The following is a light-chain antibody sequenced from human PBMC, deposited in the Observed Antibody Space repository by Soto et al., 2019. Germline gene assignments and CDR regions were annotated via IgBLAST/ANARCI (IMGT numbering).Light chain of an antibody. CDR2: LAS. V-gene: IGKV3-11*01. J-gene: IGKJ1*01. CDR3: HQRQSWPRT. CDR1: QAVNTR. Sequence: EIVLTQSPATLSSFPGDRVTLSCRASQAVNTRLSWYQHKPGQAPTLLIYLASNRAAGVPARFSGSGSGTDFTLTISDVEREDFAVYYCHQRQSWPRTFGQGTKVDIK.